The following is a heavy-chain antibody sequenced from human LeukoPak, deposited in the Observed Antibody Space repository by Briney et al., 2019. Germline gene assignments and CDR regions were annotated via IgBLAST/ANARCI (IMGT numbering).Heavy chain of an antibody. CDR2: IYTSGST. CDR1: AGSISSYY. Sequence: SETLSLTCTVSAGSISSYYWSWIRQPAGKGLEWIGRIYTSGSTNYNPSLKSRVTMSVDTSKNQFSLKLSSVTAADTAVYYCARVRGSAEFHYMDVWGKGTTVTVSS. CDR3: ARVRGSAEFHYMDV. V-gene: IGHV4-4*07. D-gene: IGHD2-15*01. J-gene: IGHJ6*03.